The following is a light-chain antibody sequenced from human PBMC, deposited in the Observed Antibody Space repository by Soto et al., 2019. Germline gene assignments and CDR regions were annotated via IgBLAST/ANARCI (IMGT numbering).Light chain of an antibody. CDR1: SSDVGSYNL. J-gene: IGLJ1*01. CDR2: EVS. CDR3: CSYAGSSTYV. V-gene: IGLV2-23*02. Sequence: QSVLTQPASVSGSPGQSITISCTGTSSDVGSYNLVSWYQQHPGKAPKLMIYEVSKRPSGVSNRFSGSKSGNTASLTISGLQAEDEADYYCCSYAGSSTYVFGTGIQVTVL.